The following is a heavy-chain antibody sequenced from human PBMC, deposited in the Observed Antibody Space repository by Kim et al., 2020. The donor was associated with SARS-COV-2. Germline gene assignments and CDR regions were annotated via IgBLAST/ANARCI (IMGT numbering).Heavy chain of an antibody. CDR1: GFTFSSYS. J-gene: IGHJ5*02. D-gene: IGHD2-8*01. V-gene: IGHV3-48*01. CDR3: ARDTAYAFDD. CDR2: ITSSASWK. Sequence: GGSLRLSCAASGFTFSSYSMNWVRQAPGKGLEWMSYITSSASWKSYADSVKGRFTISRDNAKNSLYLQMNSLRVEDTAVYYCARDTAYAFDDWGQGTLVTVSS.